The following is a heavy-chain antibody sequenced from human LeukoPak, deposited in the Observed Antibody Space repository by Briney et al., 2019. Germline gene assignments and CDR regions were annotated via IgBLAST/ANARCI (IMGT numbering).Heavy chain of an antibody. D-gene: IGHD2-15*01. V-gene: IGHV3-74*01. J-gene: IGHJ1*01. CDR1: GFTFSSYW. Sequence: GGSLRLSCAASGFTFSSYWMHWVRQAPGKGLVWDSRIKSDGSTNYADSVKGRFTISRDNAKNTVSLQMNSLRAEDTGVYYCARAPSEIGGYPEYFRHWGQGTLVTVSS. CDR3: ARAPSEIGGYPEYFRH. CDR2: IKSDGST.